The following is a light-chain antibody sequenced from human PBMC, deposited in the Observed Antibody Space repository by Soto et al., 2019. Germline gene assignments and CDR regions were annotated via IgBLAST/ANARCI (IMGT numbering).Light chain of an antibody. V-gene: IGKV1-9*01. J-gene: IGKJ1*01. CDR3: QQYNSYPWT. CDR2: GAS. Sequence: IQFTHSPSSLSPSVSYSVTSTCRASKAIGSSFAWYRQKPGKVPEVLIYGASTLQNGVPSRFSGSGSGTEFTLTINSLQPDDFATYYCQQYNSYPWTFGQGTKVDIK. CDR1: KAIGSS.